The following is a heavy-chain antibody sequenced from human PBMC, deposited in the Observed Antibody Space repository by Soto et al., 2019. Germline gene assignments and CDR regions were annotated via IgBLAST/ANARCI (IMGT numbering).Heavy chain of an antibody. V-gene: IGHV3-23*01. CDR2: ISGSGGST. J-gene: IGHJ4*02. CDR1: GFTFSSYA. D-gene: IGHD3-22*01. Sequence: PGGSLRLSCAASGFTFSSYAMSWVRQAPGKGLEWVSAISGSGGSTYCADSVKGRFTISRDNSKNTLYLQMNSLRAEDTAVYYCAKDGLSGYYDSSGYYGYYFDYWGQGTLVTVSS. CDR3: AKDGLSGYYDSSGYYGYYFDY.